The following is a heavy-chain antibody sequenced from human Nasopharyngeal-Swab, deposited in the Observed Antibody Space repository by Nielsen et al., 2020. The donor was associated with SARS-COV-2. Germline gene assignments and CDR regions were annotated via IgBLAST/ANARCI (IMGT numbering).Heavy chain of an antibody. CDR1: GGTFSSYA. CDR3: ARVEAGYSSGGPYYYYGMDV. CDR2: IIPILGIA. D-gene: IGHD6-19*01. Sequence: SVKVSCKASGGTFSSYAISWVRQAPRQRLEWMGRIIPILGIANYAQKFQGRVTITADKSTSTAYMELSSLRSEDTAVYYCARVEAGYSSGGPYYYYGMDVWGQGTTVTVSS. J-gene: IGHJ6*02. V-gene: IGHV1-69*04.